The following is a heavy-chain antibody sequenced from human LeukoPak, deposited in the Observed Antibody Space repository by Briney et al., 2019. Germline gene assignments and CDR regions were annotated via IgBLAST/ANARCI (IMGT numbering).Heavy chain of an antibody. CDR3: ARGRYCGETTCSDFDS. CDR2: INPNSGGK. CDR1: GYTFTDYY. Sequence: ASVKVSCKASGYTFTDYYIDWVRQGPGPGLELMGWINPNSGGKEYAQKFQGRVTLIRDTSVSTAYMELRRLTSDDTAVYYCARGRYCGETTCSDFDSWGQGTLVTVSS. D-gene: IGHD2-21*01. V-gene: IGHV1-2*02. J-gene: IGHJ4*02.